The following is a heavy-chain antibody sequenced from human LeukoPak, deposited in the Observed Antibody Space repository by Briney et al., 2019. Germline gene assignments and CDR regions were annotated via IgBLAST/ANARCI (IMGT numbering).Heavy chain of an antibody. CDR1: GYTFTGYY. D-gene: IGHD3-10*01. V-gene: IGHV1-2*02. J-gene: IGHJ3*02. Sequence: ASVKVSCKASGYTFTGYYMHWVRQAPGQGLEWMGWINPNSGGTNYAQKFQGRVTMTRDTSISTAYMELSRLRSDDTAVYYCASPSMVRGVMNAFDIWGQGTMVTVSS. CDR2: INPNSGGT. CDR3: ASPSMVRGVMNAFDI.